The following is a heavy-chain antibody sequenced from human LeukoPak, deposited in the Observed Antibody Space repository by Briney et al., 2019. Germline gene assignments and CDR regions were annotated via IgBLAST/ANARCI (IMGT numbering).Heavy chain of an antibody. CDR1: GFTFSSSG. CDR3: TTDGVGVEGATYDN. CDR2: ISGSGDRT. D-gene: IGHD1-26*01. Sequence: GGSLRLSCAASGFTFSSSGMIWVRQAPGKGLEWVSAISGSGDRTYHADSVRGRFTISRDNSKNTLYLHMNSLKTEDTAVYYCTTDGVGVEGATYDNWGQGTLVSVSS. J-gene: IGHJ4*02. V-gene: IGHV3-23*01.